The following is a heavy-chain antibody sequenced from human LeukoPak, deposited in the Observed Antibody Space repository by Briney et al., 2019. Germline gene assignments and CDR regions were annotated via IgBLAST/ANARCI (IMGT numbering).Heavy chain of an antibody. CDR1: GGSISSGSYY. CDR3: ARDRLDYDFWSGYYYYGMDV. Sequence: SETLSLTCTVSGGSISSGSYYWSWIRQPAGTGLEWIGRIYTSGSTNYNPSLKSRVTISVDTSKNQFSLKLSSVTAADTAVYYCARDRLDYDFWSGYYYYGMDVWGQGTTVTVSS. V-gene: IGHV4-61*02. CDR2: IYTSGST. D-gene: IGHD3-3*01. J-gene: IGHJ6*02.